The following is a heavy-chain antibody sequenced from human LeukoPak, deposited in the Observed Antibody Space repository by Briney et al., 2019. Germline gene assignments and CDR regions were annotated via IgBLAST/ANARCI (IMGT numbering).Heavy chain of an antibody. D-gene: IGHD5-24*01. CDR3: ARDVDGYNSRYFDY. V-gene: IGHV1-18*01. Sequence: ASVTVSCKASGGTFSSYAISWVRQAPGQGLEWMGWISAYNGNTNYAQKLQGRATMTTDTSTSTAYMELRSLRSDDTAVYYCARDVDGYNSRYFDYWGQGTLVTVSS. J-gene: IGHJ4*02. CDR2: ISAYNGNT. CDR1: GGTFSSYA.